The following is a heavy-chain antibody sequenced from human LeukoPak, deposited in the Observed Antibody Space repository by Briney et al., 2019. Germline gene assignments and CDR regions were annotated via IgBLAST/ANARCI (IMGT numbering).Heavy chain of an antibody. D-gene: IGHD2-21*02. CDR2: INWNGGST. CDR1: GFTFDDYG. V-gene: IGHV3-20*04. CDR3: ARDAAYCGGDCYAFDI. Sequence: GGSLILSCAASGFTFDDYGMSWVRQAPGKGLEWVSGINWNGGSTGYADSVKGRFTISRDNAKNSLYLQMNSLRAEDTALYYCARDAAYCGGDCYAFDIWGQGTMVTVSS. J-gene: IGHJ3*02.